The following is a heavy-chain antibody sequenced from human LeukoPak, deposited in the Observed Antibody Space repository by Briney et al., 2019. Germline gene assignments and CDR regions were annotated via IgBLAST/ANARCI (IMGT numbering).Heavy chain of an antibody. V-gene: IGHV3-23*01. CDR2: IYGGVTGSP. CDR3: AKDLTPDGVWDIDY. Sequence: PGGSLRLSCVASGFTFSKYTMSWVRQAPGKGLEWVAGIYGGVTGSPLYAESVLGRFTISRDNPKSTLYLQMNSLSDEDTAVYYCAKDLTPDGVWDIDYWGQGTPITVSS. J-gene: IGHJ4*02. CDR1: GFTFSKYT. D-gene: IGHD3-9*01.